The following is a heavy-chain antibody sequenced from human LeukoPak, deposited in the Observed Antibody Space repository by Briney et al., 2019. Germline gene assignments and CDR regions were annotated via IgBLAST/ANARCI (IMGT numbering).Heavy chain of an antibody. CDR1: GGSFSGYY. D-gene: IGHD6-25*01. J-gene: IGHJ4*02. CDR3: ARSSGTGTFSY. V-gene: IGHV4-34*01. Sequence: ETLSLTCAVYGGSFSGYYWSWIRQPPGKGLEWIGEINHSGSTNYNPSLKSRVTISVDTSKNQFSLKMSSVTAADTAVYYCARSSGTGTFSYWGQGTLVTVSS. CDR2: INHSGST.